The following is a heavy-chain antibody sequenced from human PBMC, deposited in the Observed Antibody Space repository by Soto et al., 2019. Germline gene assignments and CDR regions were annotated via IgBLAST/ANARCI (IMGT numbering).Heavy chain of an antibody. D-gene: IGHD3-10*01. CDR3: ARLGLGTSSGPVSYMDV. CDR2: IYPGDSDT. Sequence: PGESLKISCKGSGYSFTSYGIGWVRQMPGKGLEWMGIIYPGDSDTRYSPSFQGQVTISADKSISTAYLQWSSLKASDTAMYYCARLGLGTSSGPVSYMDVWGKGTTVTVSS. J-gene: IGHJ6*03. CDR1: GYSFTSYG. V-gene: IGHV5-51*01.